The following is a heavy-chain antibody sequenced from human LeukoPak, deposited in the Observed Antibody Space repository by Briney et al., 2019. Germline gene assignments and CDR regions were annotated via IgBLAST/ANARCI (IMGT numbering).Heavy chain of an antibody. D-gene: IGHD3-22*01. CDR1: GFTVRSNY. CDR2: IYSGGST. V-gene: IGHV3-53*01. Sequence: SGGSLRLSCAASGFTVRSNYMSWVRQAPGKGLEWVSVIYSGGSTYYADSVKGRFTISRDNSKNTLYLQMNSLRAEDTAVYYCARARYYDSSGYSLWGQGTLVTVSS. CDR3: ARARYYDSSGYSL. J-gene: IGHJ4*02.